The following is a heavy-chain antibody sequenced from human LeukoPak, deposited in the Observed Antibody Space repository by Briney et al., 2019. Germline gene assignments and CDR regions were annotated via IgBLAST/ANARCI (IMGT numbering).Heavy chain of an antibody. CDR1: GGTFTSYA. Sequence: SEKGSCKASGGTFTSYAISWGRQAPGQGGERRGGIIPIFCTANYAQKFHGRVTITADESTSTAYMELSSLRSEDTAVYYCARGGGYVLASFDYWGQGTLVTVSS. V-gene: IGHV1-69*01. D-gene: IGHD5-12*01. CDR2: IIPIFCTA. CDR3: ARGGGYVLASFDY. J-gene: IGHJ4*02.